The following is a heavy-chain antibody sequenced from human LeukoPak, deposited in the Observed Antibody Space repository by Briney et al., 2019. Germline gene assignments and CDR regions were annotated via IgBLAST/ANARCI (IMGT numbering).Heavy chain of an antibody. CDR1: GGSVNGYY. CDR3: ARDPPEDEWNSLDS. D-gene: IGHD1-7*01. V-gene: IGHV4-59*02. CDR2: IHYSGLT. Sequence: SETLSLTCTVSGGSVNGYYWNWIGQAPGKGLEWIGFIHYSGLTVYSPSLQSRVSMSVDTSRNQFSLDLSSVTAADTALYYCARDPPEDEWNSLDSWGQGILVTVSS. J-gene: IGHJ4*02.